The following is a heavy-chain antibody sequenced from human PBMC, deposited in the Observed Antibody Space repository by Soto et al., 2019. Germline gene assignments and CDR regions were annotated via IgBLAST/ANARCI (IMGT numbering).Heavy chain of an antibody. D-gene: IGHD1-26*01. J-gene: IGHJ4*02. V-gene: IGHV3-53*01. Sequence: PGGSLRLSCAASGFTVSSNYMSWVRQAPGKGLEWVSVIYSGGSTYYADSVKGRFTISRDNSKNTLYLQMNSLRAEDAAVYYCARDGELGDFDYWGQGTLVTVSS. CDR1: GFTVSSNY. CDR2: IYSGGST. CDR3: ARDGELGDFDY.